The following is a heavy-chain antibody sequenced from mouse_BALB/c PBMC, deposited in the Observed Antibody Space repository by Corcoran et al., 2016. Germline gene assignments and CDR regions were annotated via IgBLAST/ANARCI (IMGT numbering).Heavy chain of an antibody. Sequence: EVQLQQSGAELVKPGASVKLSCTASGFNIKDTYMHWVKQRPEQGLEWIGGFDPANGSTKSDPKFQGKATMTADTSSNTVYLQLSSLTSEATAVYYCGRSREGNYVVYWGQGTTLTVSS. V-gene: IGHV14-3*02. CDR2: FDPANGST. D-gene: IGHD2-1*01. J-gene: IGHJ2*01. CDR1: GFNIKDTY. CDR3: GRSREGNYVVY.